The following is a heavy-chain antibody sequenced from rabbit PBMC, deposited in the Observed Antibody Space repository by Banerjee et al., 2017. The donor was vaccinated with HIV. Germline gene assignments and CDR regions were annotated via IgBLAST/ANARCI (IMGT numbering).Heavy chain of an antibody. CDR1: GFSFSSNYY. V-gene: IGHV1S40*01. CDR3: ARDLAGVIGWNFSL. D-gene: IGHD4-1*01. Sequence: QSLEESGGDLVKPEGSLTLTCTASGFSFSSNYYMCWVRQAPGKGLEWIGCISGSTYYASWAKGRFTISKTSSTTVTLQMTSLTAADTATYFCARDLAGVIGWNFSLWGPGTLVTVS. J-gene: IGHJ4*01. CDR2: ISGST.